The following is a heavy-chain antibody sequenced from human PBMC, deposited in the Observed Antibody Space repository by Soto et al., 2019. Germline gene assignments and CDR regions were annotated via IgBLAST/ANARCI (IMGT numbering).Heavy chain of an antibody. CDR2: ISGSGGST. CDR1: GFTFSSYA. Sequence: GGSLRLSCAASGFTFSSYAMSWVRQAPGKGLEWVSAISGSGGSTYYADSVKGRFTISRDNSKNTLFLQMNSLRAEDTAVYYCAKASRGYYCYYMDVWGKGTTVTVSS. V-gene: IGHV3-23*01. CDR3: AKASRGYYCYYMDV. J-gene: IGHJ6*03. D-gene: IGHD3-10*01.